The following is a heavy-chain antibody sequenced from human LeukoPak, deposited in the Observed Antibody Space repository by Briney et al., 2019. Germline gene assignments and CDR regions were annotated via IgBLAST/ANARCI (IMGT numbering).Heavy chain of an antibody. V-gene: IGHV4-4*07. D-gene: IGHD1-26*01. CDR1: GGSISSYY. Sequence: PSETLSLTCTVSGGSISSYYWSWIRQPAGRGLEWIGRIYTSGRTKYNPSLKSRVTMSVDTSKNQFSLKLSSVTAADTAVYYCARDELGSGSYFDYWGQGTLVTVSS. CDR2: IYTSGRT. CDR3: ARDELGSGSYFDY. J-gene: IGHJ4*02.